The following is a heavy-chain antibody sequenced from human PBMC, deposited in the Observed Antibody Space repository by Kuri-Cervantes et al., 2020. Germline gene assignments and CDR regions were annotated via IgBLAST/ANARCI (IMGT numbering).Heavy chain of an antibody. V-gene: IGHV4-38-2*01. D-gene: IGHD3-22*01. J-gene: IGHJ4*02. CDR3: ARLEVISTDYFDH. Sequence: SETLSLTCAVSGYSISSGYYWGWIRQPPGKGLGWIGSINHSGSTNYNPSLKSRVTISVDTSKNQFSLKLTSVTAADTSVYYCARLEVISTDYFDHWGQGTLVTVSS. CDR2: INHSGST. CDR1: GYSISSGYY.